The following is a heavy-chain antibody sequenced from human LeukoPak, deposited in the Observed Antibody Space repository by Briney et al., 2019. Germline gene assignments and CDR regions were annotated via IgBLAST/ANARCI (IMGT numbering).Heavy chain of an antibody. J-gene: IGHJ4*02. CDR2: IYSGGYT. CDR3: ARRLEYSGSKGVFDY. V-gene: IGHV3-66*01. D-gene: IGHD1-26*01. Sequence: GGPLRLSCAASGLTVTSNYMTWVRQAPGKGLEWVAIIYSGGYTDYADSVKGRFTISRDNSKNTLYLQMNSLRAEDTAAYYCARRLEYSGSKGVFDYWGQGTLVTVSS. CDR1: GLTVTSNY.